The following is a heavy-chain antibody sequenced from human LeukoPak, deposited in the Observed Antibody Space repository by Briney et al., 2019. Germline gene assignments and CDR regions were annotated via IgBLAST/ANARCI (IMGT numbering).Heavy chain of an antibody. V-gene: IGHV3-21*01. D-gene: IGHD2/OR15-2a*01. Sequence: GGSLRLSCAASGFTCSSYSMNWVRQAPGKGLEWVSSISSSSSYIYYADSVKGRFTISRDNAKNSLYLQMNSLRAEDTAVYYCARDFLGAFDIWGQGTMVTVSS. CDR1: GFTCSSYS. CDR2: ISSSSSYI. CDR3: ARDFLGAFDI. J-gene: IGHJ3*02.